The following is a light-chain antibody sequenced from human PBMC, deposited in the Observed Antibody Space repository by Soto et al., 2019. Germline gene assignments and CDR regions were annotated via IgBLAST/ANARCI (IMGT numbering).Light chain of an antibody. J-gene: IGKJ2*01. V-gene: IGKV3-11*01. CDR2: DAS. CDR3: QQRSNWPPMYT. Sequence: EIVLTQSPGTLSLSPGERATLSCRASQSVSSYLAWYQQKPGQAPRLLIYDASNRATGIPARFSGSGSGTDFTLTISSLEPEDFAVYNCQQRSNWPPMYTLCQGTKLEIK. CDR1: QSVSSY.